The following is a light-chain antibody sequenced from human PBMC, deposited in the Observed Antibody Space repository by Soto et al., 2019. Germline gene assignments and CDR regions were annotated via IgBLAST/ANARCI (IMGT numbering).Light chain of an antibody. CDR3: QQYNNWSYT. J-gene: IGKJ2*01. CDR2: GAF. V-gene: IGKV3-15*01. CDR1: QSVSSN. Sequence: EIVMTQSPATLSVSPGERATLSCRASQSVSSNLAWYQQKPGQAPRLLIYGAFTRATGITARFSGSGSGTEFTLTISSLQSEDFAVYYCQQYNNWSYTFGQGTKLEIK.